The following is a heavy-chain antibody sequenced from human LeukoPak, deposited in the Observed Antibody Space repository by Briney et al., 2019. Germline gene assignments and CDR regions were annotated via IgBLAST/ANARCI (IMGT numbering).Heavy chain of an antibody. CDR3: AIYGGDWDFDS. V-gene: IGHV4-34*01. Sequence: SETLSLTCAIYNAFDNYYFMIVRQSPGKGLEWIGETTYRGSPSYNPSLRSRVTISVNAPQRQFSLNMRSVTAADTAVYYCAIYGGDWDFDSWGQGTPITVSS. CDR1: NAFDNYYF. J-gene: IGHJ4*02. CDR2: TTYRGSP. D-gene: IGHD2-21*02.